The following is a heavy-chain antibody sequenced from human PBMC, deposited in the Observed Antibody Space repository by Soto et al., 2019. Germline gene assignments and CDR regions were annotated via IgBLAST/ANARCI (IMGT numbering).Heavy chain of an antibody. Sequence: ASVKVSCKASGYTFTSYDINWVRQATGQGLEWMGWMNPNSGNTGYAQKFQGRVTMTRNTSISTAYMELSSLRSEDTAVYYCARGRRVITMVRGVSRYYFDYWGQGTLVTVSS. D-gene: IGHD3-10*01. CDR1: GYTFTSYD. V-gene: IGHV1-8*01. J-gene: IGHJ4*02. CDR2: MNPNSGNT. CDR3: ARGRRVITMVRGVSRYYFDY.